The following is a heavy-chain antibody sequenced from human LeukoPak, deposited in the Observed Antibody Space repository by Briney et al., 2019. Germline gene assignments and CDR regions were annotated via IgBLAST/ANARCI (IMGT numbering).Heavy chain of an antibody. J-gene: IGHJ4*02. CDR2: ITGSSSSI. D-gene: IGHD6-19*01. CDR3: ARACSGWYMDY. CDR1: GFTFSSYS. V-gene: IGHV3-48*02. Sequence: PGGSLRLSCAASGFTFSSYSINWVRQAPGKGLEWVSFITGSSSSIFYADSVKGRFTISRDNAKNLVYLQMNSLRDDDTAVYYCARACSGWYMDYWGQGTLVTVSS.